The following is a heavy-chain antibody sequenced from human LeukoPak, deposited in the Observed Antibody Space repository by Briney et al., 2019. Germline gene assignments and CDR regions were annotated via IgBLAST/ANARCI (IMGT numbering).Heavy chain of an antibody. Sequence: SVKVYFQASGCVFTGYYMEWVRPAPGQGVEGVGWINPNSGGTNYAQKFQGTVTITSDTSISTAYKELSRLRSDDTAVYYCARDLMVPAALFDYWGQGTLVTVSS. V-gene: IGHV1-2*02. CDR3: ARDLMVPAALFDY. CDR2: INPNSGGT. D-gene: IGHD2-2*01. CDR1: GCVFTGYY. J-gene: IGHJ4*02.